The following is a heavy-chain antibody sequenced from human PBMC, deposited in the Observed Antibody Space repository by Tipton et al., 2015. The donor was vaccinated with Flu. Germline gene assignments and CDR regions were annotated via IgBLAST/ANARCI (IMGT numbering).Heavy chain of an antibody. V-gene: IGHV3-33*01. D-gene: IGHD6-25*01. CDR2: IWDDGSEA. Sequence: SLRLSCVASGFIFTNYVLHWVRQAPGKGLEWVAVIWDDGSEAYYAESVRGRFTISRDNSKNTLYLQMKSLRAEDTAVYYCVREPTRSSDYGMDVWGQGTTVTVSS. CDR3: VREPTRSSDYGMDV. CDR1: GFIFTNYV. J-gene: IGHJ6*02.